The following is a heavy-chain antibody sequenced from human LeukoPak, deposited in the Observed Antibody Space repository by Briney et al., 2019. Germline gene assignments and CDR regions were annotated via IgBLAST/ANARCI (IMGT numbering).Heavy chain of an antibody. CDR3: MVRGVIISAFDI. V-gene: IGHV1-69*01. CDR1: GGTFSSYA. D-gene: IGHD3-10*01. CDR2: IIPIFGTA. J-gene: IGHJ3*02. Sequence: ASVKVSCKASGGTFSSYAISWVRQAPGQGLERMGGIIPIFGTANYAQKFQGRVTITADESTSTAYMELSSLRSEDTAVYYCMVRGVIISAFDIWGQGTMVTVSS.